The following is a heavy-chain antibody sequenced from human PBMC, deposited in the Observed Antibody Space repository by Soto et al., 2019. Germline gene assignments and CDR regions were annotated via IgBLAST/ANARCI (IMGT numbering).Heavy chain of an antibody. CDR1: GGTFSSYA. J-gene: IGHJ6*02. CDR2: IIPIFGTA. D-gene: IGHD2-21*01. V-gene: IGHV1-69*01. CDR3: ARVVSSYYYGMDV. Sequence: QVQLVQSGAEVKKPGSSVKVSCKASGGTFSSYAISWVRQAPGQGLEWMGGIIPIFGTANYAQKFQGRVTITGGGSTSTACMGLSSLRSEDTAVYYCARVVSSYYYGMDVWGQGTTVTVSS.